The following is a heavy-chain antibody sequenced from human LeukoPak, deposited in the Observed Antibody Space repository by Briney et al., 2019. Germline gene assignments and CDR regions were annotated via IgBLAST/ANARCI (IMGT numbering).Heavy chain of an antibody. V-gene: IGHV3-30-3*01. CDR2: ISYDGSNK. CDR1: RFTFSSYA. D-gene: IGHD5-12*01. J-gene: IGHJ6*02. CDR3: ARVKSGYDYHYYYGMGV. Sequence: GRSLRLSCAASRFTFSSYAMHWVRQAPGKGLEWVAVISYDGSNKYYADSVKGRFTISRDNSKNTLYLQMNSLRAEDTAVYYCARVKSGYDYHYYYGMGVWGQGTTVTVSS.